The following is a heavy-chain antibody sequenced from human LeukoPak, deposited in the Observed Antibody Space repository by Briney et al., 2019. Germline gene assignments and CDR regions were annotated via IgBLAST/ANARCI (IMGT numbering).Heavy chain of an antibody. Sequence: SETLSLTCAVYGGSFSGYYWSWIRQPPGKGLEWIGEINHSGSTNYNPSLKSRVTISVDTSKSQFSLKLSSVTAADTAVYYCARDSSIAVAGVDIWGQGTMVTVSS. CDR3: ARDSSIAVAGVDI. CDR2: INHSGST. D-gene: IGHD6-19*01. V-gene: IGHV4-34*01. J-gene: IGHJ3*02. CDR1: GGSFSGYY.